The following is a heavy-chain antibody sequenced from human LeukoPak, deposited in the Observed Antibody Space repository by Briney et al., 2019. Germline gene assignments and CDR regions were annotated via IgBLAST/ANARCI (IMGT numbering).Heavy chain of an antibody. Sequence: ASVKVSCKASGYTFTGYYMHWVRQAPGQGLEWMGWINPNSGGTNYAQKFQGRVTMTRDTSISTAYMELSRLRSDDTAVYYCVWEGYCSSTSCYGFDPRGQGTLVTVSS. V-gene: IGHV1-2*02. J-gene: IGHJ5*02. CDR3: VWEGYCSSTSCYGFDP. CDR1: GYTFTGYY. D-gene: IGHD2-2*01. CDR2: INPNSGGT.